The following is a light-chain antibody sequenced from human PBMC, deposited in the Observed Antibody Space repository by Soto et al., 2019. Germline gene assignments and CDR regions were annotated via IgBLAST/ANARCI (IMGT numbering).Light chain of an antibody. J-gene: IGKJ1*01. CDR1: QSVSSSY. V-gene: IGKV3-20*01. Sequence: EIVLTQSPGTVSLSPGERATLSCRASQSVSSSYLAWYQHKPGQTPRLLIYGASNRATGIPARFIGSGDGTNFSLTIISRLPDDDSVYYYHKHNYCPRTFGQGTKVDIK. CDR2: GAS. CDR3: HKHNYCPRT.